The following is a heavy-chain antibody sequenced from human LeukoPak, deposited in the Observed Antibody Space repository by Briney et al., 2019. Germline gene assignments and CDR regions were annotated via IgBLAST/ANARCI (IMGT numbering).Heavy chain of an antibody. D-gene: IGHD6-19*01. Sequence: ASVKVSCKASGYTFTGYYMHWVRQAPGQGLEWMGWINPNSGGTNYAQKFQGRVTMTRDTSISTAYMELSRLRSDDTAVYHCARAEGIAVAGSAFDIWGQGTMVTVSS. J-gene: IGHJ3*02. V-gene: IGHV1-2*02. CDR3: ARAEGIAVAGSAFDI. CDR1: GYTFTGYY. CDR2: INPNSGGT.